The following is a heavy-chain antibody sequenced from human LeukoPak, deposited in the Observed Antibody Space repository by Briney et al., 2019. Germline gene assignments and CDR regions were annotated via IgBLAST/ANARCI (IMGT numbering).Heavy chain of an antibody. J-gene: IGHJ5*02. D-gene: IGHD3-22*01. CDR2: TYYSGST. Sequence: PSETLSLTCTVSCGAISSSTYYWGWIRQPPGKGLEWIGSTYYSGSTYYNSSLKSRVTISVDTSKNQFSLKLSSVTAADTAVYYCARHLSVGGYYSQPQYTWFDPWGQGTLVTVST. CDR1: CGAISSSTYY. CDR3: ARHLSVGGYYSQPQYTWFDP. V-gene: IGHV4-39*01.